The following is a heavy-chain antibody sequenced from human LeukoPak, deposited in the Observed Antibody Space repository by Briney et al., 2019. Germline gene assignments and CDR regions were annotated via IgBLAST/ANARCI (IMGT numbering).Heavy chain of an antibody. CDR3: AREGGYSYGSFDY. Sequence: PSQTLSLTCAVSGGSISSGGYSWSWIRQPPGKGLEWIGYIYHSGSTYYNPSLKSRVTISVDRSKNQFSLKLSSVTAAHTAVYYCAREGGYSYGSFDYWGQGTLVTVSS. J-gene: IGHJ4*02. D-gene: IGHD5-18*01. V-gene: IGHV4-30-2*01. CDR2: IYHSGST. CDR1: GGSISSGGYS.